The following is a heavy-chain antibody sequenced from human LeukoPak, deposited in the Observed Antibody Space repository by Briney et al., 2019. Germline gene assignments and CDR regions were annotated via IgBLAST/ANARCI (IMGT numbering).Heavy chain of an antibody. D-gene: IGHD3-10*01. V-gene: IGHV4-39*01. CDR1: VGSISSSSYY. Sequence: SETLSLTCTVSVGSISSSSYYWGWIRQPPGKGLEWIGSIYYSGSTYYNPPLKSRATISVDTSKNQFSLKLSSVTAADTAVYYCARLSFGPYYYYYMDVWGKGTTVTVSS. J-gene: IGHJ6*03. CDR3: ARLSFGPYYYYYMDV. CDR2: IYYSGST.